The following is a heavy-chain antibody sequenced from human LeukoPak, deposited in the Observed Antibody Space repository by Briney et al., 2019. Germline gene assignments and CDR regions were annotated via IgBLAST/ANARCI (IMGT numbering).Heavy chain of an antibody. CDR1: GGSFSGYY. V-gene: IGHV4-34*01. J-gene: IGHJ4*02. CDR3: ARQRGYNPYYYGLGSYGGNPFDY. Sequence: PSETLSLTCAVYGGSFSGYYWSWIRQPPGKGLEWIGEINHSGSTNYNPSLKSRVTISVDTSKNQFSLKLSSVTAADTAVYYCARQRGYNPYYYGLGSYGGNPFDYWGQGTLVTVSS. CDR2: INHSGST. D-gene: IGHD3-10*01.